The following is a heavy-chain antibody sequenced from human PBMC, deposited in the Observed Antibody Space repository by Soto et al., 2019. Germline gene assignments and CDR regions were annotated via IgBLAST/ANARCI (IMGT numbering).Heavy chain of an antibody. CDR1: GFTFTSSA. Sequence: GASVKVSCKASGFTFTSSAVQCVRQARGQRLEWIGWIVVGSGNTNYAQKFQERVTITRDMSTSTAYMELSSLGSEDTAVYYCAAGEDSSSWYDLDYYYYYGMDVWGQGTTVTVSS. CDR2: IVVGSGNT. V-gene: IGHV1-58*01. CDR3: AAGEDSSSWYDLDYYYYYGMDV. D-gene: IGHD6-13*01. J-gene: IGHJ6*02.